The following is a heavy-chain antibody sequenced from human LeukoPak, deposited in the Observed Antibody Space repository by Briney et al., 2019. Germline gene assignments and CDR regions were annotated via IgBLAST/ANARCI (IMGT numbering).Heavy chain of an antibody. J-gene: IGHJ4*02. CDR2: ISGSGGST. CDR1: GVTFSSDA. D-gene: IGHD5-18*01. CDR3: AKPVNTAMVPFDY. Sequence: PGGSLRLSCAASGVTFSSDAMSWVRQAPGKGLEWVSAISGSGGSTYYADSVKGRFTISRDNSKNTLYLQMNSLRAEDTAVYYCAKPVNTAMVPFDYWGQGTLVTVSS. V-gene: IGHV3-23*01.